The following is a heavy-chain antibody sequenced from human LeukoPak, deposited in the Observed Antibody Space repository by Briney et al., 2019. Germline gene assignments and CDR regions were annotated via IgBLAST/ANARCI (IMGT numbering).Heavy chain of an antibody. V-gene: IGHV1-2*06. CDR3: ARVGFTTSWSNFDY. CDR2: INPNGGDT. Sequence: GASVKVSCKAAGYNFPAYFVRWVRQAPGQGLEWMGRINPNGGDTNYAQKFQGRVTMASDTSISTAYMELSSLISDDTAVYYCARVGFTTSWSNFDYWGQGTPVTVSS. CDR1: GYNFPAYF. J-gene: IGHJ4*02. D-gene: IGHD2-2*01.